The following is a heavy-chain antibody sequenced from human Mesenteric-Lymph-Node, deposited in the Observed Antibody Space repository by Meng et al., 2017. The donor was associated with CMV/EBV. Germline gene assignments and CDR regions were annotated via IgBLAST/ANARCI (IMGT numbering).Heavy chain of an antibody. CDR2: TYSSGAI. Sequence: SETLSLTCTVSGDSVGSGSYHWSWIRQPPGKGLESIGHTYSSGAINYNPSLGSRVTISIDTSKNQFSLKLSSVTAADTAIYYCMFSALFWVDDLPGDVSEIWGPGTGVTVSS. CDR3: MFSALFWVDDLPGDVSEI. D-gene: IGHD3-3*01. J-gene: IGHJ3*02. V-gene: IGHV4-61*01. CDR1: GDSVGSGSYH.